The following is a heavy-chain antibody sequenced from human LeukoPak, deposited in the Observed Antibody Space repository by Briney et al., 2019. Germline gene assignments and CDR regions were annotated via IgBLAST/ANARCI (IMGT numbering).Heavy chain of an antibody. D-gene: IGHD6-13*01. CDR1: GGSISSASYY. CDR2: IYTSGNT. CDR3: ARGYCDSSSCFWYFDL. V-gene: IGHV4-61*02. Sequence: SETLSLTCTVSGGSISSASYYWSWIRQPAGKGLEWIGRIYTSGNTDYNPSLKSGVSMSVDTSKNQFSLQLSSVTAADTAVYYCARGYCDSSSCFWYFDLWGPGTLVTVSS. J-gene: IGHJ2*01.